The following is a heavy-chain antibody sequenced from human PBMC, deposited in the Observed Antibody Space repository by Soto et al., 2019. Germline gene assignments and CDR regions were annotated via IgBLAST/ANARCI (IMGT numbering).Heavy chain of an antibody. J-gene: IGHJ4*02. Sequence: SETLSLTCDVSGDTISTGGYTWAWIRQPPGKALEWIGHTYHSGNPYYHPSLKSRVTISIDTSRNQFSLKLNSVTAADTAVYYCARLGGYYQAFDQWGQGSLVTVSS. CDR2: TYHSGNP. D-gene: IGHD2-21*02. CDR3: ARLGGYYQAFDQ. CDR1: GDTISTGGYT. V-gene: IGHV4-30-2*01.